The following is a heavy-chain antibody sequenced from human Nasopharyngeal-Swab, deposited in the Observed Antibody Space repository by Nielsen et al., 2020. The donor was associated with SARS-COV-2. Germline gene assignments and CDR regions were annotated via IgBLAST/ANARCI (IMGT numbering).Heavy chain of an antibody. CDR3: ARVDYGGNFGQNGFGVDDY. J-gene: IGHJ4*02. CDR2: INPSGGST. V-gene: IGHV1-46*01. Sequence: ASVKVSCKASGYTFTSYYMHWVRQAPGQGLEWMGIINPSGGSTSYAQKFQGRVTMTTDTSTSTAYMELRSLRSDDTAVYYCARVDYGGNFGQNGFGVDDYWGQGTLVTVSS. D-gene: IGHD4-23*01. CDR1: GYTFTSYY.